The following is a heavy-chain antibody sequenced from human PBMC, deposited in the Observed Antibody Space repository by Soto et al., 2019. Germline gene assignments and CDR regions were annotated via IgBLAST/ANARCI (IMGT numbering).Heavy chain of an antibody. Sequence: QVQLVQSGAEVKKPGASVKVSCKASGYTFTRYDINWVRQAPGQGLEWMGWTNPKSGYTGSAQKFQGSITMTRDSSISTAYMELNSLRSEDTAVYYCARTDGDLDYWGQGTLVTVSS. J-gene: IGHJ4*02. D-gene: IGHD4-17*01. CDR3: ARTDGDLDY. V-gene: IGHV1-8*01. CDR1: GYTFTRYD. CDR2: TNPKSGYT.